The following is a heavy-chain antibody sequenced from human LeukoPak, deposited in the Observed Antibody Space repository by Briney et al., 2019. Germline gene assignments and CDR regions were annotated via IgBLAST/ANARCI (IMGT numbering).Heavy chain of an antibody. CDR2: MSYDGSNK. J-gene: IGHJ4*02. Sequence: GGSLRLSCAASGFTFSSYAMHWVRQAPGKGLEWVAVMSYDGSNKYHADSVKGRFTISRDNGKNTLFLQMNSLRAEDAAVYYCVRGNDYGGPHYWGQGTLVTVSS. V-gene: IGHV3-30-3*01. D-gene: IGHD4-23*01. CDR1: GFTFSSYA. CDR3: VRGNDYGGPHY.